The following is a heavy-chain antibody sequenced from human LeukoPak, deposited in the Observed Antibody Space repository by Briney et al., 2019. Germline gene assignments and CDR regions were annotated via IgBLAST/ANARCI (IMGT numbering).Heavy chain of an antibody. CDR3: AGDFSYDSSGAFDI. CDR2: IYYSGST. V-gene: IGHV4-39*02. J-gene: IGHJ3*02. CDR1: GGSISSSSYY. Sequence: SETLSLTCTVSGGSISSSSYYWGWIRQPPGKGLEWIGSIYYSGSTYYNPSLKSRVTISVDTSKNQFSLKLSSVTAADTAVYYCAGDFSYDSSGAFDIWGQGTMVTVSS. D-gene: IGHD3-22*01.